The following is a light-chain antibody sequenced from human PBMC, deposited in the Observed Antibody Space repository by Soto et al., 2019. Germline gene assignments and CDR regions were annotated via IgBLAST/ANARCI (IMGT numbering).Light chain of an antibody. CDR1: SSNIGSNY. J-gene: IGLJ3*02. V-gene: IGLV1-47*01. CDR2: RNN. CDR3: AAWDDSLSARWV. Sequence: QSVLTQPPSASGTSRQRVTISCSGSSSNIGSNYVYWYQQLPGTAPKLLIYRNNQRPSGVPDRFSGSKSGTSASLAISGLRSEDEADYYCAAWDDSLSARWVFGGGTKLTVL.